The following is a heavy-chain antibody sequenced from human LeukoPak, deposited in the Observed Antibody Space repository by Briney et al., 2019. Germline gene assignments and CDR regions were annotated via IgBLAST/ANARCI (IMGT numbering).Heavy chain of an antibody. V-gene: IGHV3-48*03. CDR2: ISRSGSTI. J-gene: IGHJ4*02. CDR3: ARVSTGSEYFDY. CDR1: GFTFSSYE. Sequence: GGSLRLSCAASGFTFSSYEMNWVRQAPGKGLEWVSYISRSGSTIFSADSVKGRFTTSRGNAKNSLFLQMNNLRAEDTAVYYCARVSTGSEYFDYWGQGTLVTVSS.